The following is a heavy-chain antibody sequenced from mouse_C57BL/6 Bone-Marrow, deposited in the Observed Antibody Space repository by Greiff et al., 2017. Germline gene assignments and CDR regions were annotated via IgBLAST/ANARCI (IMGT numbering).Heavy chain of an antibody. CDR2: FHPYNDDT. CDR1: GYTFTPYP. CDR3: AREGPRYYFDD. J-gene: IGHJ2*01. D-gene: IGHD3-3*01. V-gene: IGHV1-47*01. Sequence: VQLQQSGAELVKPGASVKMSCKASGYTFTPYPIDWMKQTHGKSLEWIGNFHPYNDDTKYNEKFKGKATLTVEKSSSTVYLELSRLTSNYSAVYYCAREGPRYYFDDWGQGTTLTVSS.